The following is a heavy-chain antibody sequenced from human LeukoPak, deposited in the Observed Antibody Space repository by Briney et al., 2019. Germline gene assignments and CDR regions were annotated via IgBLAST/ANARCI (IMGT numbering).Heavy chain of an antibody. D-gene: IGHD3-9*01. Sequence: GGSLRLSCAASGFTFSSYAMSWVRQAPGKGLEWVSAISGSGGSTYYADSVKGRFTISRDNPKNTLYLQMNSLRAEDTAVYYCAKDNHSDILTLGPFDYWGQGTLVTVSS. J-gene: IGHJ4*02. CDR1: GFTFSSYA. CDR2: ISGSGGST. V-gene: IGHV3-23*01. CDR3: AKDNHSDILTLGPFDY.